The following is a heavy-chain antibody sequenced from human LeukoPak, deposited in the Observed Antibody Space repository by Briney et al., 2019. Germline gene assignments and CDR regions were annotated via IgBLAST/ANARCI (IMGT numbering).Heavy chain of an antibody. CDR1: GGSISSYY. Sequence: PSETLSLTCTVSGGSISSYYWSWVRQPPGEGLEWLGYIFYSVSTNYNTSLKSRVTLSLDKSKNPFSVKLSSATAADTAVYDCARIRSVVAPFDYWGQGTLVTVSS. CDR2: IFYSVST. D-gene: IGHD3-22*01. V-gene: IGHV4-59*08. J-gene: IGHJ4*02. CDR3: ARIRSVVAPFDY.